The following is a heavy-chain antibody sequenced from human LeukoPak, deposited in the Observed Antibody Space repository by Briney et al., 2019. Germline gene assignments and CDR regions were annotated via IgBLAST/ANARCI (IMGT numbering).Heavy chain of an antibody. J-gene: IGHJ6*03. CDR3: AREYAIVAYYYYYYYMDV. CDR1: GFTFISYS. CDR2: ISSSSSYI. Sequence: GGSLRLSCAASGFTFISYSMNWVRQAPGKGLEWVSSISSSSSYIYYADSVKGRFTISRDNAKNSLYLQMNSLRAEDTAVYYCAREYAIVAYYYYYYYMDVWGKGTTVTVSS. V-gene: IGHV3-21*01. D-gene: IGHD5-12*01.